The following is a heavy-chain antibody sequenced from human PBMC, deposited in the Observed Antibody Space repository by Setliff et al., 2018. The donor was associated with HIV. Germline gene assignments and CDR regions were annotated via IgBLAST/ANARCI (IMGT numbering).Heavy chain of an antibody. Sequence: GGSLRLSCAASGFNFSMYSMNWVRQAPGKGLEWVSYISSSSSTKYYADSVKGRFTISRDNAKNSLYLHMNTLRADDTAVYFCARDPIRSRYYYYYTDVWGKGTPVTVSS. CDR1: GFNFSMYS. J-gene: IGHJ6*03. CDR2: ISSSSSTK. CDR3: ARDPIRSRYYYYYTDV. V-gene: IGHV3-48*01. D-gene: IGHD3-3*01.